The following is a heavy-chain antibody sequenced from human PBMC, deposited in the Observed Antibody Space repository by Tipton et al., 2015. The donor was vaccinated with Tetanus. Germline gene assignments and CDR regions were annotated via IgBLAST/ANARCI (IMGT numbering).Heavy chain of an antibody. CDR3: VRDHARACGGDCYPGGFDI. J-gene: IGHJ3*02. D-gene: IGHD2-21*02. V-gene: IGHV4-30-4*08. CDR2: ICYSGST. CDR1: GDSISSGGYY. Sequence: TLSLTCTVAGDSISSGGYYWNWVRQPPGKGLEWIGYICYSGSTYYNPSLKGRVTVSLDTSKNQFSLRLTSVTDADTAVYYCVRDHARACGGDCYPGGFDIWGQGTMVSVSS.